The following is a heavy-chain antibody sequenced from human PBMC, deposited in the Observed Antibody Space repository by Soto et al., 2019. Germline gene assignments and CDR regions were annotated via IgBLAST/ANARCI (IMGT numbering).Heavy chain of an antibody. J-gene: IGHJ6*02. CDR2: IYYSGST. CDR3: ARECYYDSSGCRWGMDV. CDR1: GGSISIGGYY. Sequence: SETLSLTCTVSGGSISIGGYYWSWIRQHPGKGLEWIGYIYYSGSTYYNPSLKSRVTISVDTSKNQFSLKLSSVTAADTAVYYCARECYYDSSGCRWGMDVWGQGTTVTVSS. V-gene: IGHV4-31*03. D-gene: IGHD3-22*01.